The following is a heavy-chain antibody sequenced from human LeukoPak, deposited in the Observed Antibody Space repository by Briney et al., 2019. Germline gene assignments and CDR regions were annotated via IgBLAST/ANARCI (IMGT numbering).Heavy chain of an antibody. CDR2: ISGSTGDT. Sequence: AAVTVSCKASGYTFTNYGVNWVRQAPGEGPEWMGWISGSTGDTNYAQKFQGRVTMTADTSSSTAYMELRSLRLDDMAVYYCARDENYGIFFNVDYWGQGTLVTVSS. CDR3: ARDENYGIFFNVDY. J-gene: IGHJ4*02. V-gene: IGHV1-18*03. D-gene: IGHD4-17*01. CDR1: GYTFTNYG.